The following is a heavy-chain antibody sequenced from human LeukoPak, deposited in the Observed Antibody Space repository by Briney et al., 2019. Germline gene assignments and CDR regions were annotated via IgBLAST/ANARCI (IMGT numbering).Heavy chain of an antibody. J-gene: IGHJ4*02. V-gene: IGHV4-59*01. CDR2: IYYSGST. D-gene: IGHD1-26*01. CDR1: GGSISSYH. Sequence: SETLSLTCTVSGGSISSYHWSWIRQPPGKGLEWIGYIYYSGSTNYNPSLKSRVTISVDTSKNQFSLKLSSVTAADTAVYYCARGIVGATPDYWGQGTLVTVSS. CDR3: ARGIVGATPDY.